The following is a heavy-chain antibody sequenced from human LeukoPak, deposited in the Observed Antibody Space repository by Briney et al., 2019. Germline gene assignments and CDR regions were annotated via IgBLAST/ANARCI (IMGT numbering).Heavy chain of an antibody. D-gene: IGHD2-15*01. V-gene: IGHV4-4*07. CDR3: ARSENCSGGSCYSNNWFDP. J-gene: IGHJ5*02. Sequence: SETLSLTCTVSGGSINNYYWSWIRQPAGKGLEWIGLIYSSGSTSYNPSLKSRVTISVDTSKNQFSLKLSSVTAADTAVYYCARSENCSGGSCYSNNWFDPWGQGTLVTVSS. CDR2: IYSSGST. CDR1: GGSINNYY.